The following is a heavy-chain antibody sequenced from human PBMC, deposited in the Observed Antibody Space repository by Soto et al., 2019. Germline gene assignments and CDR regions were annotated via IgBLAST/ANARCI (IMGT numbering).Heavy chain of an antibody. CDR2: SRNKASSYTT. V-gene: IGHV3-72*01. CDR3: TRFYGSGNYLDY. CDR1: GFTFSDHY. D-gene: IGHD3-10*01. Sequence: EVQLVESGGGWVQPGGSLRLSCAVSGFTFSDHYMDWVRQAPGKGLEWISRSRNKASSYTTEYAASVKGRFTISRDDSNNSLFLQMNILRTEDTAVYYCTRFYGSGNYLDYWGQGTLVTVSS. J-gene: IGHJ4*02.